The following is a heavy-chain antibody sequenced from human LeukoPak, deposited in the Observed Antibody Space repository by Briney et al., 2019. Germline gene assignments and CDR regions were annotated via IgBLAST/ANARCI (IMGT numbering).Heavy chain of an antibody. V-gene: IGHV4-59*08. D-gene: IGHD6-13*01. J-gene: IGHJ4*02. CDR2: IYYSGST. CDR1: GGSISSYC. Sequence: SETLSLTCTVSGGSISSYCWSWIRQPPGKGLEWIGYIYYSGSTNYNPSLKSRVTISVDTSKNQFSLKLSSVTAADTAVYYCARGVAAAGTPPFDYWGQGTLVTVSS. CDR3: ARGVAAAGTPPFDY.